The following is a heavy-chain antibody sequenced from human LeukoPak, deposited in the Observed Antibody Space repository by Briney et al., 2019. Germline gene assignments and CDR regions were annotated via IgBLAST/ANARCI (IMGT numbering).Heavy chain of an antibody. V-gene: IGHV4-39*01. J-gene: IGHJ5*02. D-gene: IGHD6-13*01. CDR3: ARIRRPATGPYSSSPAVALKGFDP. CDR1: GGSISSSSYY. CDR2: IYYSGST. Sequence: PSETLSLTCTVSGGSISSSSYYWGWIRQPPGKGLEWIGSIYYSGSTYYNPSLKSRVTISVDTSKNQFSLKLSSVTAADTAVYYCARIRRPATGPYSSSPAVALKGFDPWGQGTLVTVSS.